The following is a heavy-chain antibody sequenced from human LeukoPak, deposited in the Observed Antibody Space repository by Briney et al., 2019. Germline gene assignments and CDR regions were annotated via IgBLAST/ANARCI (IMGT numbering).Heavy chain of an antibody. CDR2: IYTSGST. Sequence: PSQTLSLTCTVSGGSISSGSYYWSWIRQPAGKGLEWIGRIYTSGSTNYNPSLKSRVTISVDTSKNQFSLKLSSVTAADTAVYYCAREYSSSWNYYYYYMDVWGKGTTVTVSS. D-gene: IGHD6-13*01. V-gene: IGHV4-61*02. CDR1: GGSISSGSYY. CDR3: AREYSSSWNYYYYYMDV. J-gene: IGHJ6*03.